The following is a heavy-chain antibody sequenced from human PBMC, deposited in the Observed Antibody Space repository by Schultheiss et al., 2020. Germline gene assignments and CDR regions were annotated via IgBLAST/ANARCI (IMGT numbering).Heavy chain of an antibody. CDR2: INPNSGGT. J-gene: IGHJ5*02. CDR3: ARDGYCSGGSCYSFWFDP. V-gene: IGHV1-2*04. CDR1: GYTFTGYY. Sequence: ASVKVSCKASGYTFTGYYMHWVRQAPGQGLEWMGWINPNSGGTNYAQKFQGWVTMTRDTSISTAYMELSRLRSDDTAVYYCARDGYCSGGSCYSFWFDPWGQGTLVTVSS. D-gene: IGHD2-15*01.